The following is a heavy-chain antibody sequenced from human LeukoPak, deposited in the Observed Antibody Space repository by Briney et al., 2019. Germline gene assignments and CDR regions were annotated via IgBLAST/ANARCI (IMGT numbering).Heavy chain of an antibody. Sequence: SETLSLTCTVSGGSISSGSYYWSWIRQPAGKGLEWIGRIYTSGSTNYNPSLKSRVTISVDTSKNQFSLKLSSMTAADTAVYYCARDLHGGPDWYFDLWGRGTLVTVSS. CDR2: IYTSGST. V-gene: IGHV4-61*02. CDR3: ARDLHGGPDWYFDL. D-gene: IGHD6-25*01. CDR1: GGSISSGSYY. J-gene: IGHJ2*01.